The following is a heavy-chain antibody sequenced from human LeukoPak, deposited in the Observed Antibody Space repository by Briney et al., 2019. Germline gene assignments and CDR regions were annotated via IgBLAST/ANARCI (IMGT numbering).Heavy chain of an antibody. CDR1: GFTFSSYS. J-gene: IGHJ4*02. Sequence: GGSLRLSCAASGFTFSSYSMNWVRQAPGKGLEWVSSISSSSSYIYYADSVKGRFTISRDNAKNSLYLQMNSLRAEDTAVYYCARDIGRYDFSRSYFGYWGQGTLVTVSS. V-gene: IGHV3-21*01. CDR2: ISSSSSYI. CDR3: ARDIGRYDFSRSYFGY. D-gene: IGHD3-3*01.